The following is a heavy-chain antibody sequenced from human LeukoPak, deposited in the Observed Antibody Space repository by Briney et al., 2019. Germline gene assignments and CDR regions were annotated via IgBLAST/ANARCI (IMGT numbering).Heavy chain of an antibody. J-gene: IGHJ5*02. CDR1: GFTFSSYW. Sequence: PGGSLRLSCAASGFTFSSYWMYWVRQAPGKGLVWVSRLNSDGSSTNYADSVRGRFTISRDNARNTLYLQMNSLRAEDTAVYYCARGVWFDPWGQGTLVTVSS. CDR3: ARGVWFDP. CDR2: LNSDGSST. V-gene: IGHV3-74*01.